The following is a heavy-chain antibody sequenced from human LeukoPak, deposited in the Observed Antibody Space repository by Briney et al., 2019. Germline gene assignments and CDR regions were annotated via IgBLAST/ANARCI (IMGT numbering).Heavy chain of an antibody. D-gene: IGHD3-22*01. CDR3: ARGLFRRSSGYYYYQPDGFDY. CDR1: GFTFSSYE. V-gene: IGHV4-34*01. CDR2: INHSGST. Sequence: GSLRLSCAASGFTFSSYEMNWVRQPPGKGLEWIGEINHSGSTNYNPSLKSRVTISVDTSKNQFSLKLSSVTAADTAVYYCARGLFRRSSGYYYYQPDGFDYWGQGTLVTVSS. J-gene: IGHJ4*02.